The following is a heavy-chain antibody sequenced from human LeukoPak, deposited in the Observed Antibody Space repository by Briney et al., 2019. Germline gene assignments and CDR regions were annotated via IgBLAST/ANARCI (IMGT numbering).Heavy chain of an antibody. J-gene: IGHJ4*02. CDR1: GYTFTSYG. CDR2: ISAYNGNT. D-gene: IGHD3-10*01. Sequence: ASVKVSCKASGYTFTSYGISWVRQAPGQGLEWMGWISAYNGNTNYAQKLQGRVTMTTDTSTSTAYMELRSLRSDDTALYYCARAYYYGSGSYYFGYWGQGTLVTVSS. V-gene: IGHV1-18*01. CDR3: ARAYYYGSGSYYFGY.